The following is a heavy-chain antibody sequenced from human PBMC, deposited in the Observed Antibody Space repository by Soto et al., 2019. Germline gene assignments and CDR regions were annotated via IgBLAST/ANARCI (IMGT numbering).Heavy chain of an antibody. J-gene: IGHJ3*02. V-gene: IGHV4-39*01. D-gene: IGHD4-17*01. CDR1: GGSISSSSYY. CDR2: IYYSGST. CDR3: ACSTVTYHDAFDI. Sequence: SETLSLTCTVSGGSISSSSYYWGWIRQPPGKGLEWIGSIYYSGSTYYNPSLKSRVTISVDTSKNQFSLKLSSVTAADTAVYYCACSTVTYHDAFDIWGQGTMVTVSS.